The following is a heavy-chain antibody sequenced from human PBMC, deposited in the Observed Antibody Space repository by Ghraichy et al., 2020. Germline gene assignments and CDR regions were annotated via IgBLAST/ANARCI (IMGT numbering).Heavy chain of an antibody. J-gene: IGHJ4*02. V-gene: IGHV1-18*04. D-gene: IGHD5-12*01. CDR3: VIDPYSGYDSRDY. Sequence: ASVKVSCKASGYTFKSYSISWVRQAPGQGLEWMGWVTAYNGDTNYAQKFQDRVTMTTETSTNTAYMELRSLRYDDSAIYYCVIDPYSGYDSRDYWGQGTLVTVSS. CDR1: GYTFKSYS. CDR2: VTAYNGDT.